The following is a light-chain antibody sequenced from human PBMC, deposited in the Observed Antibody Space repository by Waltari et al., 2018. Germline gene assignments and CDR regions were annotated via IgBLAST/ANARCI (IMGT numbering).Light chain of an antibody. Sequence: SYELTQPPSVSVSPGQTASITCSGTKLGDQYACWYHQKPGQSPVLVIYQDRKRPSGIPERFSGSNSGNTATLTISGTQAMDEADYYCQAWDNSTAVFGGGTKLTVL. CDR2: QDR. CDR1: KLGDQY. V-gene: IGLV3-1*01. J-gene: IGLJ2*01. CDR3: QAWDNSTAV.